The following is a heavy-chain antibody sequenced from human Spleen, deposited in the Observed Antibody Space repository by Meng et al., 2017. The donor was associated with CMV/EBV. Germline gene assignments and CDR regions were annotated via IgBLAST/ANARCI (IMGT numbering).Heavy chain of an antibody. J-gene: IGHJ6*02. CDR3: ASSSTQCSSTSCYSYYYGMDV. CDR1: GYTFTSYY. Sequence: ASVKVSCKASGYTFTSYYMHWVRQAPGQGLEWMGIINPSGGSTSYAQKFQGRVTMTRDTSTSTVYMELSSLRSEDTAVYYCASSSTQCSSTSCYSYYYGMDVWGQGTTVTVSS. CDR2: INPSGGST. D-gene: IGHD2-2*01. V-gene: IGHV1-46*01.